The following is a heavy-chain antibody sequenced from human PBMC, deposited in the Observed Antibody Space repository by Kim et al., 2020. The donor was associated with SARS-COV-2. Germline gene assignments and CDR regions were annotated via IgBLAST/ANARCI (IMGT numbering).Heavy chain of an antibody. J-gene: IGHJ4*02. CDR2: IYYSGST. D-gene: IGHD6-19*01. Sequence: SETLSLTCTVSGGSISSSSYYWGWIRQPPGKGLEWIGSIYYSGSTYYNPSLKSRVTISVDTSKNQFSLKLSSVTAADTAVYYCARDVIAVAGTTDYWGQGTLVTVSS. CDR1: GGSISSSSYY. V-gene: IGHV4-39*07. CDR3: ARDVIAVAGTTDY.